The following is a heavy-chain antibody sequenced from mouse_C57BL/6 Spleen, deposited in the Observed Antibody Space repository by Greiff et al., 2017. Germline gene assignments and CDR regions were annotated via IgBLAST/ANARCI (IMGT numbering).Heavy chain of an antibody. Sequence: QVQLQQPGAELVKPGASVKMSCKASGYTFTSYWITWVKQRPGKGLEWMGDIYPGSGSTNYNEKFKSKATLTVDTSSSTAYMQLSSLTSEYSSVYYCARSLCYGSSWGFAYWGQGTLVTVSA. J-gene: IGHJ3*01. CDR1: GYTFTSYW. CDR3: ARSLCYGSSWGFAY. D-gene: IGHD1-1*01. CDR2: IYPGSGST. V-gene: IGHV1-55*01.